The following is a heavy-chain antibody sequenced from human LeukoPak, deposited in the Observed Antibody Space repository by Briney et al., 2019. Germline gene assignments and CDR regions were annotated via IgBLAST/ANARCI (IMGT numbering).Heavy chain of an antibody. Sequence: GRSLRLSCAASGFTFSSYAMHWVRQAPGKGLEWVAVISYDGSNEYYADSVKGRFTISRDNSKNTLYLQMNSPRAEDTAMYYCARWLQLPGDYWGQGTLVTVSS. V-gene: IGHV3-30-3*01. CDR1: GFTFSSYA. CDR2: ISYDGSNE. J-gene: IGHJ4*02. D-gene: IGHD5-24*01. CDR3: ARWLQLPGDY.